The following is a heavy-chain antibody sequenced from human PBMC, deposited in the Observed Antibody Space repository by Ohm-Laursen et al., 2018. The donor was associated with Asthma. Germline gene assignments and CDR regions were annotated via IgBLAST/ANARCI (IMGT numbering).Heavy chain of an antibody. D-gene: IGHD6-19*01. J-gene: IGHJ4*02. Sequence: SLRLSCAASGFTFSSYGMHWVRQAPGKGLEWVAVISYDGSNKYYADSVKGRFTISRDNSKNTLTLEMNSLRVEDTAVYFCAKDLDGSGWEFFDYWGQGSLVTVSS. CDR3: AKDLDGSGWEFFDY. CDR2: ISYDGSNK. V-gene: IGHV3-30*18. CDR1: GFTFSSYG.